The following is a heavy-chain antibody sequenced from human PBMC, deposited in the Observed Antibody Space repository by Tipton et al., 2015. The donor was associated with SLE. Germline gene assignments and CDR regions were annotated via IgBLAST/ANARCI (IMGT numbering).Heavy chain of an antibody. J-gene: IGHJ5*02. Sequence: TLSLTCAVSGYSISSGYYWSWIRQPAGKGLEWIGHIYTSGSTNYNPSLKSRVTISVDTSKNQFSLKPSSVTAADTAVYYCARDRVYSSGIDPWGQGTLVTVSS. V-gene: IGHV4-61*09. D-gene: IGHD6-25*01. CDR1: GYSISSGYY. CDR2: IYTSGST. CDR3: ARDRVYSSGIDP.